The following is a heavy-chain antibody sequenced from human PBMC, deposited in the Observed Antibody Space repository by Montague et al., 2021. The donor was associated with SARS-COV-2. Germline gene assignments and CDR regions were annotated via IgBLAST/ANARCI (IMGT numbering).Heavy chain of an antibody. J-gene: IGHJ3*02. D-gene: IGHD3-10*01. Sequence: YYSGTTYDNPSLRSQVTMSVDTSKTQFSLKMNSVTAADTAVYYCARGSYGSGSYHAFDIWSQGTVGAVSS. CDR2: YYSGTT. CDR3: ARGSYGSGSYHAFDI. V-gene: IGHV4-39*01.